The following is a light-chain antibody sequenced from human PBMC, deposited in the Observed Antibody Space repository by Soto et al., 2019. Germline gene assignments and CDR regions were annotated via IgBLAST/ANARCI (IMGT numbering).Light chain of an antibody. CDR1: QSVSYN. CDR3: QQYNNWPRT. V-gene: IGKV3-15*01. CDR2: GPS. J-gene: IGKJ1*01. Sequence: EIVMTQSPAPLSVSPGERATLSCRASQSVSYNLAWYQHKPGQAPRLLIYGPSTRATGIPARFSGSWSGTECTLTISSLQSEDVALYYCQQYNNWPRTFGQGTKVDIK.